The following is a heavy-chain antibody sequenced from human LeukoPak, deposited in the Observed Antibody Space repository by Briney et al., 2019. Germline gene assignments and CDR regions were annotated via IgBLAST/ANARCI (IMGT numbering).Heavy chain of an antibody. CDR3: ARSSRELGGYAPWELMPPFDY. Sequence: SVKVSCKASGGTFSSYAISWVRQAPGQGLEWMGGIIPIFGTANYAQKFQGRVTMTTDTSTSTAYMELRSLRSDDTAVYYCARSSRELGGYAPWELMPPFDYWGQGTLVTVSS. J-gene: IGHJ4*02. CDR1: GGTFSSYA. V-gene: IGHV1-69*05. D-gene: IGHD1-7*01. CDR2: IIPIFGTA.